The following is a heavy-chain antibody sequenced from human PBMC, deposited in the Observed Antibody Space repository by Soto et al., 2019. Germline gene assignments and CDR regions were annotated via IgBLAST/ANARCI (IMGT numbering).Heavy chain of an antibody. J-gene: IGHJ3*02. V-gene: IGHV1-18*04. Sequence: GASVKVSCKASGYTFTSYGISWVRQAPGQGLEWMGWISAYNGNTNYAQKLQGRVTMTTDTSTSTAYIELRSLRSDDTAVYYCARDIAAAGMDAFDIWGQGTMVTVSS. CDR2: ISAYNGNT. D-gene: IGHD6-13*01. CDR1: GYTFTSYG. CDR3: ARDIAAAGMDAFDI.